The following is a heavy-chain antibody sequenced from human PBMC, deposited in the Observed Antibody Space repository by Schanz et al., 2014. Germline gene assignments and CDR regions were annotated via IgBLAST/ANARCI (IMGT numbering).Heavy chain of an antibody. CDR2: LSGSGGST. Sequence: EVQLLESGGGLVQPGGSLRLSCAAYGFTLSSYAMHWVRQAPGKGLEWVSALSGSGGSTYYADSVKGRFTISRDNSKNTLYLHMNTLRSEDTAVYYCAKDSTHIDIVLVPTAIDYWGQGTLVTVSS. CDR1: GFTLSSYA. J-gene: IGHJ4*02. CDR3: AKDSTHIDIVLVPTAIDY. D-gene: IGHD2-2*01. V-gene: IGHV3-23*01.